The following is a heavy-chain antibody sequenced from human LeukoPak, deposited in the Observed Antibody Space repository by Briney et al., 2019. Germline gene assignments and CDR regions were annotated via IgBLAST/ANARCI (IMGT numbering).Heavy chain of an antibody. V-gene: IGHV3-30*04. D-gene: IGHD2-15*01. J-gene: IGHJ4*02. CDR1: GFTFSSYS. CDR3: ARDGYCSGSSCYSTTDY. Sequence: PGGSLRLSCTASGFTFSSYSIHWVRQAPGKGLEWVALISFDGKKTDYADSVKGRFTISGDNAKNSLYLQMNSLRAEDTAVYYCARDGYCSGSSCYSTTDYWGQGTLVTVSS. CDR2: ISFDGKKT.